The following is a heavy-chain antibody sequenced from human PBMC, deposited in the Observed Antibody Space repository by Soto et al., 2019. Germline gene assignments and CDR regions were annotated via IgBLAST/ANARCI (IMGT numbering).Heavy chain of an antibody. D-gene: IGHD2-2*01. CDR3: ARGTCSGTNRRYAEYFQH. V-gene: IGHV4-34*01. CDR1: GGSFSDYY. Sequence: QVQLQQWGAGLLKPSETLSLTCAIYGGSFSDYYWAWIRQPPGKGLEWIGEIDYTGNINYNPSLKSQVTISIQTSKNQFSLKLNSVTAADTAFYYCARGTCSGTNRRYAEYFQHWGQGTLVTVSS. CDR2: IDYTGNI. J-gene: IGHJ1*01.